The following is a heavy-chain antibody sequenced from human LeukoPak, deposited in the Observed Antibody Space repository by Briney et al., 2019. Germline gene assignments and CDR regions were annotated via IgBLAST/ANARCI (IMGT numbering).Heavy chain of an antibody. V-gene: IGHV4-34*01. CDR3: ARPTTGSVWFDP. D-gene: IGHD4-17*01. J-gene: IGHJ5*02. Sequence: SETLSLTCAVYGGSFSGYYWSWIRQPPGKGLEWIGEINHSGSTNYNPSLKSRVTISVDTSKNQFSLKLSSVTAADTAVYYCARPTTGSVWFDPWGQGTLVTVSS. CDR2: INHSGST. CDR1: GGSFSGYY.